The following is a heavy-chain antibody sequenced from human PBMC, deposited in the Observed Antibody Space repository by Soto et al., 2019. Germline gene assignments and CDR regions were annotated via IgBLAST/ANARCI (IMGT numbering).Heavy chain of an antibody. D-gene: IGHD3-3*01. J-gene: IGHJ4*02. CDR2: ILGGSAAT. Sequence: EVQLLESGGGLVQPGESLRLSCAASGFNFRGYSMTWVRQAPGQGLEWVSSILGGSAATYYADSVRGRFTISRDDSKNTLYLQMHGLRAEDTAMYYCAKDRHPDGFWPFDHWSQGTLITVSS. CDR3: AKDRHPDGFWPFDH. CDR1: GFNFRGYS. V-gene: IGHV3-23*01.